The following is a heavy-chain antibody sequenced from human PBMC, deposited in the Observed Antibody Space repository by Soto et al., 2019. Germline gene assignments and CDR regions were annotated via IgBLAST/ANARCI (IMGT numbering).Heavy chain of an antibody. CDR3: ARDLLWFGELPVDY. CDR2: ISAYNGNT. J-gene: IGHJ4*02. CDR1: GYSITSYG. D-gene: IGHD3-10*01. Sequence: LVKGSCKGSGYSITSYGISWVRLAPGQGLEWMGWISAYNGNTNYAQKLQGRVTMTTDTSTSTAYMELRSLRSDDTAVYYCARDLLWFGELPVDYWGQGTLVTVSS. V-gene: IGHV1-18*01.